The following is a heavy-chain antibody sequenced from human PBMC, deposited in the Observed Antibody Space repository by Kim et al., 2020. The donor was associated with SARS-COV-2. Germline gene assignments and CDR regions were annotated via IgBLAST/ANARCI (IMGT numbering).Heavy chain of an antibody. CDR1: GGSISSYY. J-gene: IGHJ6*03. D-gene: IGHD6-13*01. V-gene: IGHV4-59*01. CDR2: IYYSGST. Sequence: SETLSLTCTVSGGSISSYYWSWIRQPPGKGLEWIGYIYYSGSTNYNPSLKSRVTISVDTSKNQFSLKLSSVTAADTAVYYCARGAAWGSSSWYYYYYMDV. CDR3: ARGAAWGSSSWYYYYYMDV.